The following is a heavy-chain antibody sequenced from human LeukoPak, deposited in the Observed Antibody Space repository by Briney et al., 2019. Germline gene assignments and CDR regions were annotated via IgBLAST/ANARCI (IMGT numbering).Heavy chain of an antibody. CDR3: ARDRYGVRSGSCDY. CDR2: ISGNNGDT. V-gene: IGHV1-18*01. CDR1: GGTFSSYA. Sequence: GASVKVSCKASGGTFSSYAISWVRQAPGQGLEWMGWISGNNGDTNVAQNLQGRVTMTTDTSTSTAYMELRSLRSDDTAVYYCARDRYGVRSGSCDYWGQGTLVTVSS. J-gene: IGHJ4*02. D-gene: IGHD1-26*01.